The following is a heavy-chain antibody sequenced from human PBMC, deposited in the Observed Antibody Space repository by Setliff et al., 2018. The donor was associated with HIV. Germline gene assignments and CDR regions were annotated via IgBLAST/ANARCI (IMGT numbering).Heavy chain of an antibody. Sequence: GGSLRLSCAASGFSFRDYYMNWIRQAPGKGLERVSHINREASAVWYADSVKGRFTMSRDNGRNSVYLQMNGLRAEDTALYYCVRDHNWGFDYWGQGALVTVSS. CDR2: INREASAV. CDR3: VRDHNWGFDY. CDR1: GFSFRDYY. J-gene: IGHJ4*02. D-gene: IGHD7-27*01. V-gene: IGHV3-11*04.